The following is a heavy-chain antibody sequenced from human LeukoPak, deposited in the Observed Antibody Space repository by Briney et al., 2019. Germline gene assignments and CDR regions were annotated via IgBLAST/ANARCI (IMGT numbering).Heavy chain of an antibody. Sequence: PSQTLSLTCTVSGGSISSGDYYWSWIRQPPGKGLEWIGYIYYSGSTYYNPSLKSRVTISVDTSKNQFSLKLSSVTAADTAVYYCAREGSSSWDDAFDIWGQGTMVTVSS. CDR1: GGSISSGDYY. V-gene: IGHV4-30-4*01. D-gene: IGHD6-13*01. CDR2: IYYSGST. CDR3: AREGSSSWDDAFDI. J-gene: IGHJ3*02.